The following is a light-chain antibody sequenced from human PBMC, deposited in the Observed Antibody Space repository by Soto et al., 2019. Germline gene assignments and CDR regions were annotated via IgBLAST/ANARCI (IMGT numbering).Light chain of an antibody. Sequence: QSALTQPASVSGSPGQSITISCTGTSSDVGSYNLVSWYQQHPGKAPKLMIYEGTKRPSGVPDRFSGSKSGTSASLAISGLRSEDEANFYCAAWDDSLNAVVFGGGTKLTVL. J-gene: IGLJ2*01. CDR1: SSDVGSYNL. CDR3: AAWDDSLNAVV. CDR2: EGT. V-gene: IGLV2-14*02.